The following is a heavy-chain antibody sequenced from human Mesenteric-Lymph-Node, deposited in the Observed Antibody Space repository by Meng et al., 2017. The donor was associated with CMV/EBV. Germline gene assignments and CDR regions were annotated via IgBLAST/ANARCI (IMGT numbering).Heavy chain of an antibody. CDR3: ARGDRVVPAATSYYYGMDV. D-gene: IGHD2-2*01. CDR1: GFTFSSYS. V-gene: IGHV3-21*01. Sequence: GGSLRLSCAASGFTFSSYSMNWVRQAPGKGLEWVSSISSSSSYIYYADSVKGRFTISRDNDKNSLYLQMNSLRADDTAVYYCARGDRVVPAATSYYYGMDVWGQGTTVTVSS. J-gene: IGHJ6*02. CDR2: ISSSSSYI.